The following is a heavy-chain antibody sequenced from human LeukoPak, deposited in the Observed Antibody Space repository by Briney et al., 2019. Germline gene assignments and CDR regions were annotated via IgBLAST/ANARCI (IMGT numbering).Heavy chain of an antibody. CDR3: TRDPPHFYGSGSYYFDH. CDR2: INSDGSST. CDR1: GFTFSSYW. D-gene: IGHD3-10*01. Sequence: GGSLRLSCAASGFTFSSYWMHWVRQGPGKGLVWVSRINSDGSSTTYADSVKGRFTISRDNAKNTLYLQMNSLRAEDTAVYYCTRDPPHFYGSGSYYFDHWGQGILVTVSS. J-gene: IGHJ4*02. V-gene: IGHV3-74*01.